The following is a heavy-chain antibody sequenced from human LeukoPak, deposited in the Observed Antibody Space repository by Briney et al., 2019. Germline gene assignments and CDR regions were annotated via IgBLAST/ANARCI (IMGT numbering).Heavy chain of an antibody. CDR3: ARSGVDSSSWYSVGGYYGMDV. Sequence: GGSLRLSCAASGFTFSDYYMSWIRQAPGKGLEWVSSISSSSSYIYYADSVKGRFTISRDNAKNSLYLQMNSLRAEDTAVYYCARSGVDSSSWYSVGGYYGMDVWGQGTTVTVSS. D-gene: IGHD6-13*01. V-gene: IGHV3-11*06. J-gene: IGHJ6*02. CDR2: ISSSSSYI. CDR1: GFTFSDYY.